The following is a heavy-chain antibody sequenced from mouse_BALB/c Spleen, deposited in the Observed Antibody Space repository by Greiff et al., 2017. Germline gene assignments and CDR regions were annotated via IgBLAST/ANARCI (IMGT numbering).Heavy chain of an antibody. CDR2: INPSSGYT. Sequence: VQLQQSAAELARPGASVKMSCKASGYTFTSYTMHWVKQRPGQGLEWIGYINPSSGYTEYNQKFKDKTTLTADKSSSTAYMQLSSLTSEYSAVYYCARSPYDSAMDYWGQGTSVTVSS. D-gene: IGHD2-4*01. V-gene: IGHV1-4*02. CDR1: GYTFTSYT. CDR3: ARSPYDSAMDY. J-gene: IGHJ4*01.